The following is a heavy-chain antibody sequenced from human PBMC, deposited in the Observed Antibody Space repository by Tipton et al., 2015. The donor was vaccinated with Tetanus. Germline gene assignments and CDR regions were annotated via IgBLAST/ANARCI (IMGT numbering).Heavy chain of an antibody. CDR2: MKPNSGST. D-gene: IGHD6-13*01. CDR1: GYTFTSYD. CDR3: ARGNRGSSWYF. Sequence: QLVQSGAEVKKPGASVRVSCRTSGYTFTSYDIHWVRQATGQGLEWMGWMKPNSGSTGSAQKFQGRVTMTSDITNTTAYMELRNLKSDDTAVYYCARGNRGSSWYFWGQGTLVTVSS. V-gene: IGHV1-8*01. J-gene: IGHJ4*02.